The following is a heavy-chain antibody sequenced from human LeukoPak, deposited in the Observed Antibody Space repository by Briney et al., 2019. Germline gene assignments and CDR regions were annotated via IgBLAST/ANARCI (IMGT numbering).Heavy chain of an antibody. Sequence: GGSLRLSCAASGFTFTSYWMNWVRQAPGKGPEWVSGIGGSGIRAYYADSVKGRFIISRDNSRNTLYLQMNSLRDEDTAVYYCARDRGGVVTSWGQGTLVTVSS. CDR1: GFTFTSYW. CDR2: IGGSGIRA. V-gene: IGHV3-23*01. J-gene: IGHJ5*02. CDR3: ARDRGGVVTS. D-gene: IGHD3-3*01.